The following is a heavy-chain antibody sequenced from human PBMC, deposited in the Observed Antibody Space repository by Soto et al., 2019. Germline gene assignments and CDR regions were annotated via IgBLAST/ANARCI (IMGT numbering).Heavy chain of an antibody. CDR1: GFTFSSYW. CDR3: ARDMAYYDFWSGYYTYYYGMDV. J-gene: IGHJ6*02. D-gene: IGHD3-3*01. Sequence: GGSLRLSCAASGFTFSSYWMSWVRQAPGKGLEWVANIKQDGSEKYYVDSVKGRFTISRDNAKNSLYLQMNSLRAEDTAVYYCARDMAYYDFWSGYYTYYYGMDVWGQGTTVTVSS. V-gene: IGHV3-7*03. CDR2: IKQDGSEK.